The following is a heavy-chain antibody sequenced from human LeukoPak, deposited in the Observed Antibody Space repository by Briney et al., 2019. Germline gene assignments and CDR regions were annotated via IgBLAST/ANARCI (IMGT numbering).Heavy chain of an antibody. J-gene: IGHJ4*02. CDR1: GYTFTSYD. CDR3: ARGTYSSSMVY. CDR2: MNPNSGNT. D-gene: IGHD6-6*01. V-gene: IGHV1-8*03. Sequence: ASVTVSCKASGYTFTSYDINWVRQAAGQGLEWMGWMNPNSGNTGYAQKFQGRVTITRNTSISTAYMELSSLRSEDTAVYYCARGTYSSSMVYWGQGTLVTVSS.